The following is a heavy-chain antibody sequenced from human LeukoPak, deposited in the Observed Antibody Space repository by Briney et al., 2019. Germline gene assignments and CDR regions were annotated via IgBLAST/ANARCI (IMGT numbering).Heavy chain of an antibody. V-gene: IGHV7-4-1*02. CDR2: INTNTGNP. J-gene: IGHJ4*02. CDR1: GGTFSSYA. Sequence: ASVKVSCKASGGTFSSYAISWVRQAPGQGLEWMGWINTNTGNPTYAQGFTGRFVFSLDTSVSTAYLQISSLKAEDTAVYYCARDGDYCSSTSCLIDYWGQGTLVTVSS. D-gene: IGHD2-2*01. CDR3: ARDGDYCSSTSCLIDY.